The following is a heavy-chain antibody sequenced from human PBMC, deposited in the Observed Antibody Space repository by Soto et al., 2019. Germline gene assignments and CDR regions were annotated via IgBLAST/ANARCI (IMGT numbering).Heavy chain of an antibody. J-gene: IGHJ3*02. CDR2: FYYSGST. CDR1: GGSVSSGSYY. Sequence: QVQLQESGPGLVKPSETLSLTCTVSGGSVSSGSYYWSWLRQPPGKGLEWIGYFYYSGSTDYNPSVKSRLTISLATSKNQFSLKLSSVTAADTAVYYCARGGGYYDGFDIWGQGTMVPVSS. D-gene: IGHD3-16*01. V-gene: IGHV4-61*01. CDR3: ARGGGYYDGFDI.